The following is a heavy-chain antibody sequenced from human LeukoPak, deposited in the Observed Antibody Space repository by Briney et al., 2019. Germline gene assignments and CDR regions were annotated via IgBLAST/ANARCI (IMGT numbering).Heavy chain of an antibody. J-gene: IGHJ4*02. D-gene: IGHD2-2*01. Sequence: PSETLSLTCAVYGGSFSGYYWSWIRQPPGKGLEWIGEINHSGSTNYNPSLKSRVTISVGTSKNQFSLKLSSVTAADTAVYYCARAGIVVVPAAYWDWGQGTLVTVSS. CDR1: GGSFSGYY. CDR3: ARAGIVVVPAAYWD. CDR2: INHSGST. V-gene: IGHV4-34*01.